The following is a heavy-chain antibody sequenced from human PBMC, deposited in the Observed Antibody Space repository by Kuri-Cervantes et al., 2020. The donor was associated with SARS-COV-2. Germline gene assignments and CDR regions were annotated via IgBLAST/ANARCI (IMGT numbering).Heavy chain of an antibody. D-gene: IGHD7-27*01. CDR3: AREWLTNWGRPDDAFDI. Sequence: SETLSLTCTVSGGSVSSGSYYWSWMRQPPGKGLEWIGYIYYSGSNEYNPSLKSRVTISVDTSKNQFSLKLSSVIAADTAVYYCAREWLTNWGRPDDAFDIWGQGTMVTVSS. CDR2: IYYSGSN. V-gene: IGHV4-61*01. J-gene: IGHJ3*02. CDR1: GGSVSSGSYY.